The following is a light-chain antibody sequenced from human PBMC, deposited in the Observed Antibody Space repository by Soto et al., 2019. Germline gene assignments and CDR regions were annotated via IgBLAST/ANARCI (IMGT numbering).Light chain of an antibody. CDR2: GAS. J-gene: IGKJ1*01. V-gene: IGKV3-20*01. CDR3: QQYGSSPWT. CDR1: QTVSSSY. Sequence: IVFTQAPGTLSLYPGDRDTLSCRASQTVSSSYLAWYQQKPGQAPRLLIYGASSRATGIPDRFSGSGSGTDFTLTISRLEPEDFAVYYCQQYGSSPWTFGQGTKVDI.